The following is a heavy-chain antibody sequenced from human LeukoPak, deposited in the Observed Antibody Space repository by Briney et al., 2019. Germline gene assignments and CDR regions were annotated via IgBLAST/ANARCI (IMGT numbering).Heavy chain of an antibody. CDR2: IYYSGST. CDR1: GGSISSYY. D-gene: IGHD3-10*01. V-gene: IGHV4-59*08. Sequence: SETLSLTSTVSGGSISSYYWSWIRQPPGKGLEWIGYIYYSGSTNYNPSLKSRVTISVDTSKNQFSLKLSSVTARATAVYYCARLKYYYGSGSDYYYGMDVWGQGTTVTVSS. CDR3: ARLKYYYGSGSDYYYGMDV. J-gene: IGHJ6*02.